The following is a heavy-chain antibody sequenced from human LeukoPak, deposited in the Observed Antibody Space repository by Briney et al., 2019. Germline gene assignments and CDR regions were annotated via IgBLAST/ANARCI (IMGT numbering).Heavy chain of an antibody. CDR1: GYTFTSHG. Sequence: ASVKPCCKASGYTFTSHGINWVRQAPGEGLEWMGWISPRNGNTNYAQKFQGRFTMTTDASTYTVYMELRSLRPDDTAMYYCARDETYDTSGRYWGQGTLVTVSS. D-gene: IGHD2-15*01. CDR3: ARDETYDTSGRY. J-gene: IGHJ1*01. CDR2: ISPRNGNT. V-gene: IGHV1-18*01.